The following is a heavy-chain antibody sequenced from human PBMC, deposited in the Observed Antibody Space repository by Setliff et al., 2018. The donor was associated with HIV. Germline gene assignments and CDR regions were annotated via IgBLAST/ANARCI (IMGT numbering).Heavy chain of an antibody. J-gene: IGHJ4*02. V-gene: IGHV4-39*01. CDR2: LSYRGTT. Sequence: SETLSLTCTVSGGSVSTSTYYWGWIRQPPGKGLEYIGTLSYRGTTHYNPSLKSRIALSIDSSKNQFSLNLHFGTATDSALYYCATTRPISTGYPGFFDSWGQGIVVTVSS. CDR3: ATTRPISTGYPGFFDS. D-gene: IGHD3-9*01. CDR1: GGSVSTSTYY.